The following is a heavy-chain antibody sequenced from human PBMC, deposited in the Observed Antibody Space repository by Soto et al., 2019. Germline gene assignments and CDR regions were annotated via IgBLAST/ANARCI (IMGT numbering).Heavy chain of an antibody. CDR2: IHYRGII. J-gene: IGHJ4*02. CDR3: ARGPDHAKACY. V-gene: IGHV4-31*03. CDR1: GASISSGLYY. Sequence: QVQLQESGPGLVKPSQTLSLTCTVSGASISSGLYYWNWIRHIPGKGLEWIGCIHYRGIIYYNPSLQSRLIISVDTSDNQFSLKLTSVTAADTAVYYCARGPDHAKACYWGQGILVTVSS.